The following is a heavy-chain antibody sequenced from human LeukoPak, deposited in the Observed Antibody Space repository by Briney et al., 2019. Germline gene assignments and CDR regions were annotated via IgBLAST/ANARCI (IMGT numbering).Heavy chain of an antibody. CDR2: ISSSSSYI. D-gene: IGHD5-12*01. Sequence: PGGSLRLSCAASGFTFSSYSMNWVRQAPGKGLEWVSSISSSSSYIYYADSVKGRFTISRDNAKNSLYLQMNSLRAEDTAVYYCAKSGYSGYDYYYYYMDVWGKGTTVTVSS. V-gene: IGHV3-21*01. CDR1: GFTFSSYS. CDR3: AKSGYSGYDYYYYYMDV. J-gene: IGHJ6*03.